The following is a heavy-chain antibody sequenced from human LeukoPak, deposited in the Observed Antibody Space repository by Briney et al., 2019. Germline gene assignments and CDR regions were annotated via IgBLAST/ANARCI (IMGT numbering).Heavy chain of an antibody. J-gene: IGHJ4*02. V-gene: IGHV4-59*03. CDR1: SGSIRSYY. D-gene: IGHD6-19*01. Sequence: PSETLSLTCTVSSGSIRSYYWSWIRQPPGGGLEWIGNIYDSGTTNYSPSLDSRVAISLDTSKNEFSLKLMSVTAADTAVYYCANTKHRLAFDYGSQGTLVTVSS. CDR3: ANTKHRLAFDY. CDR2: IYDSGTT.